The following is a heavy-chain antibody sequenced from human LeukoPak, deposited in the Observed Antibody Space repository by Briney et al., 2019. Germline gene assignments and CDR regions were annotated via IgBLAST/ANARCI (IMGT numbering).Heavy chain of an antibody. J-gene: IGHJ4*02. Sequence: PGGSLRLSCAASGFTFTTSAMHWVRQAPGKGLEWVAVISYDGSNKYYADSVKGRFTISRDDSKNTVYLQMNSLRTEDTAVYYCVRGSCGIYCYFDYWGQGALVTVSS. V-gene: IGHV3-30-3*01. CDR1: GFTFTTSA. CDR2: ISYDGSNK. CDR3: VRGSCGIYCYFDY. D-gene: IGHD1-26*01.